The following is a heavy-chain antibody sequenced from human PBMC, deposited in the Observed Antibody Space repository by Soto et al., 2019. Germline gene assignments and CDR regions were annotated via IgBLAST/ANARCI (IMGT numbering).Heavy chain of an antibody. J-gene: IGHJ6*02. D-gene: IGHD1-26*01. CDR3: ARELHYYGMDV. Sequence: ASVKVSCKASGVTFSSYAISWVRQAPGQGLEWMGGIITIFGTANYAQKFQGRVTITADKSTSTAYMELSSLRSEDTAVYYCARELHYYGMDVWGQGTTVTVSS. CDR2: IITIFGTA. V-gene: IGHV1-69*06. CDR1: GVTFSSYA.